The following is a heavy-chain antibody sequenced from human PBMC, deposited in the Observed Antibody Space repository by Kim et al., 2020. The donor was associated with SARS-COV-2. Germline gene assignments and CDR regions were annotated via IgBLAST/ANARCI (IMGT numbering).Heavy chain of an antibody. CDR2: IISSSSYT. Sequence: GGSLRLSCAASGFTFSNSYMTWIRQAPGKGLEWVSSIISSSSYTNYADSVKGRFTISRDNSKNSLYLQMNSLRAEDTAVYYCARCFGMVFGPYYGMDVWGPGATGTVSS. V-gene: IGHV3-11*03. D-gene: IGHD2-8*01. CDR3: ARCFGMVFGPYYGMDV. J-gene: IGHJ6*01. CDR1: GFTFSNSY.